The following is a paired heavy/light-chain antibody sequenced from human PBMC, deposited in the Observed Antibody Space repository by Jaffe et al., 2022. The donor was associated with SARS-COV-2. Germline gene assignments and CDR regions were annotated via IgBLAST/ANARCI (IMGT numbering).Light chain of an antibody. CDR2: KAS. V-gene: IGKV1-5*03. CDR1: QSISSW. J-gene: IGKJ1*01. CDR3: LQYSTYSWT. Sequence: DIQMTQSPSTLSASVGDRVTLTCRASQSISSWLAWYQQKPGKVPELLIHKASSLASGVPSRFSGSGSGTEFTLTISSLQPDDFATYYCLQYSTYSWTFGQGTKVEI.
Heavy chain of an antibody. J-gene: IGHJ6*03. CDR2: IRSKAYGGTP. CDR3: TRDTLDYPFYYMDA. V-gene: IGHV3-49*04. CDR1: GFTFGDYA. Sequence: EVQLVESGGGLVQPGRSLRLSCTTSGFTFGDYAVSWVRQAPGKGLEWVTFIRSKAYGGTPEYAASVKGRFTISRDDSKSIVYLQMNSLKTEDTAVYYCTRDTLDYPFYYMDAWGKGTTVTVSS. D-gene: IGHD3-10*01.